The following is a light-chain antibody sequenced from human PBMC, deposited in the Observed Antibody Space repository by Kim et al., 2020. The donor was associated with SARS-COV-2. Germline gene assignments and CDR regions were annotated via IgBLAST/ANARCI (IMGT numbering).Light chain of an antibody. CDR2: QDK. CDR3: QAWDSSTFYV. CDR1: KLGDKY. V-gene: IGLV3-1*01. Sequence: VSPGQTASITCAGDKLGDKYACWYQQKPGQSPVLVIYQDKKRPSGIPERFSGSNSGNTATLTISGTQAMDEADYYCQAWDSSTFYVFGTGTKVT. J-gene: IGLJ1*01.